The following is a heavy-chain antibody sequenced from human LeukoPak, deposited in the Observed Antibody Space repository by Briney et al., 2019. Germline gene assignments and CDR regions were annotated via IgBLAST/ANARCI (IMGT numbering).Heavy chain of an antibody. Sequence: GASVKVSCKASGGTFSSCAISWVRQAPGQGLEWMGGIIAIFGTANYAQKFQGRVTITTDESTSTAYMELSSLRSEDTAVYYCARDGWGIVPAAISTPYYYYMDVWGKGTTVTISS. CDR2: IIAIFGTA. CDR1: GGTFSSCA. J-gene: IGHJ6*03. V-gene: IGHV1-69*05. CDR3: ARDGWGIVPAAISTPYYYYMDV. D-gene: IGHD2-2*01.